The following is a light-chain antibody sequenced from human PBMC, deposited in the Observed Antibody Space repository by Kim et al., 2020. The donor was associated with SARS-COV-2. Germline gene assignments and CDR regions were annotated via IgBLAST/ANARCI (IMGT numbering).Light chain of an antibody. CDR2: GKN. Sequence: SSELTQDPAVSVALGQTVRITCQGDSLRSYYATWYKQKPGQAPILVIYGKNNRPSGIPDRFSGSSSGNTASLTITGTQAGDEADYYCNSRDSNDNVVFGG. J-gene: IGLJ2*01. CDR1: SLRSYY. V-gene: IGLV3-19*01. CDR3: NSRDSNDNVV.